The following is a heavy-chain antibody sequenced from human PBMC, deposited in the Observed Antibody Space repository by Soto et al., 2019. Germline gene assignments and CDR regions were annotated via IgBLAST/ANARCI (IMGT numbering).Heavy chain of an antibody. CDR1: GYTFTTYG. J-gene: IGHJ4*02. Sequence: QVHLVQSGAEVKKPGASVKVSCKGSGYTFTTYGITWVRQAPGQGLEWMGWISAHNGNTNYAQKHQGRVTVTRDTSTSTAYMELRGLRTDDTAAYYCARGRYGDYWGEGALVTVSS. CDR3: ARGRYGDY. D-gene: IGHD1-1*01. CDR2: ISAHNGNT. V-gene: IGHV1-18*01.